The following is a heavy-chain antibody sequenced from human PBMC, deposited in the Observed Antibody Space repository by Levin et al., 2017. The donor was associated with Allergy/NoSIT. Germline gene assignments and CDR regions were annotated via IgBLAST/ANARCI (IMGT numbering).Heavy chain of an antibody. J-gene: IGHJ4*02. Sequence: GESLKISCKGSGYSFTSYWIGWVRQMPGKGLEWMGIIYPGDSDTRYSPSFQGQVTISADKSISTAYLQWSSLKASDTAMYYCARHPPYYDILTGLDYWGQGTLVTVSS. V-gene: IGHV5-51*01. D-gene: IGHD3-9*01. CDR2: IYPGDSDT. CDR1: GYSFTSYW. CDR3: ARHPPYYDILTGLDY.